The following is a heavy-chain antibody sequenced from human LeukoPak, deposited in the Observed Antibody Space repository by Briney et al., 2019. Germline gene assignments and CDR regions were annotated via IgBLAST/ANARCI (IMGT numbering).Heavy chain of an antibody. CDR2: ISSGGST. D-gene: IGHD2-15*01. V-gene: IGHV3-53*01. Sequence: GGSLRLSCAASGFTVSSNYMSWVRQAPGKGLEWVSVISSGGSTYSADSVKGRFSLSRDNSQNTLYLQMNSLRAEDTAVYYCARDRMVAAFAFDIWGQGTMVTVSS. CDR3: ARDRMVAAFAFDI. J-gene: IGHJ3*02. CDR1: GFTVSSNY.